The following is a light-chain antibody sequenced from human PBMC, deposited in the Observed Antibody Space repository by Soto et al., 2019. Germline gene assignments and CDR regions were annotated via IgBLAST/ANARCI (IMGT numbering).Light chain of an antibody. V-gene: IGKV1-39*01. Sequence: DIQMTQSPSSLSASVGDRVTITCRASQSISNYFNWYQQKPGKAPKLLMYAASSLQSGVASMFSGSGSGTDFPLTISSLQPKDFATYYCQQSYSTPRTFGQGTKVEIK. J-gene: IGKJ1*01. CDR1: QSISNY. CDR3: QQSYSTPRT. CDR2: AAS.